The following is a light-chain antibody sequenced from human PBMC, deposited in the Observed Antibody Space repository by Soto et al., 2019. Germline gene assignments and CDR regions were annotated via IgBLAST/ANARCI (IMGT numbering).Light chain of an antibody. CDR1: SSDVGGYNY. CDR2: DVS. Sequence: QSVLTQPRSVSGSPGQSVTISCTGTSSDVGGYNYVSWYQQHPGKAPKLMIYDVSKRPSGVPDRFSGSKSGNTASLTISGLQAEDEAVSYCCSYAGSYYVFGTGTNSPS. J-gene: IGLJ1*01. V-gene: IGLV2-11*01. CDR3: CSYAGSYYV.